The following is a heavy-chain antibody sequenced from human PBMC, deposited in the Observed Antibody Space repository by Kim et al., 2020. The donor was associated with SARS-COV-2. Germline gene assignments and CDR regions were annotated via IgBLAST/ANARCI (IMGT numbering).Heavy chain of an antibody. CDR1: GLTFSSYG. CDR2: IWYDGSNK. J-gene: IGHJ6*02. Sequence: GGSLRLSCAASGLTFSSYGMHWVRQAPGKGLEWVAVIWYDGSNKYYADSVKGRFTISRDNSKNTLYLQMNSLRTEDTAVYYCERDLLVGATSYGMDVWGQETTVPV. V-gene: IGHV3-33*01. CDR3: ERDLLVGATSYGMDV. D-gene: IGHD1-26*01.